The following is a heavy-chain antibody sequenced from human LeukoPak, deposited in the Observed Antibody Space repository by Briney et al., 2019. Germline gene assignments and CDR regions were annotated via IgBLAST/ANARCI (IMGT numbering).Heavy chain of an antibody. CDR2: INAGNGNT. CDR1: GYTFTSYA. V-gene: IGHV1-3*01. CDR3: ARDGWGSSWPDY. D-gene: IGHD6-13*01. J-gene: IGHJ4*02. Sequence: ASVKVSCTASGYTFTSYAMHWVRQAPGQRLEWMGWINAGNGNTKYSQKFQGRVTITRDTSASTAYMELSSLRSEDTAVYYCARDGWGSSWPDYWGQGTLVTVSS.